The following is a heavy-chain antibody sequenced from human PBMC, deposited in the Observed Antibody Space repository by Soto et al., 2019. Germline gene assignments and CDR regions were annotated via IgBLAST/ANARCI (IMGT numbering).Heavy chain of an antibody. D-gene: IGHD6-19*01. J-gene: IGHJ4*02. CDR1: GGSISSSSYY. Sequence: NPSETLSLTCTVSGGSISSSSYYWGWIRQPPGKGLEWIGSIYYSGSTYYNPSLKSRVTISVDTSKNQFSLKLSSVTAADTAVYYCASGIAVAGKPFDYWRQGTLVTVSS. CDR2: IYYSGST. CDR3: ASGIAVAGKPFDY. V-gene: IGHV4-39*01.